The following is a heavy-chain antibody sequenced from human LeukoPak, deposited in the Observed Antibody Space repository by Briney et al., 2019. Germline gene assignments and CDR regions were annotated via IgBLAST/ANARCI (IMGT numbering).Heavy chain of an antibody. CDR2: FDPEDGET. V-gene: IGHV1-24*01. CDR3: ATKRTYHDSSGYPIQDAFDI. J-gene: IGHJ3*02. D-gene: IGHD3-22*01. Sequence: ASVKVSCKVSGYTLTELSMHWVRQAPGKGLEWMGGFDPEDGETIYAQKFQGRVTMTEDTSTDTAYMELSSLRSEDTAVYYCATKRTYHDSSGYPIQDAFDIWGQGTMVTVSS. CDR1: GYTLTELS.